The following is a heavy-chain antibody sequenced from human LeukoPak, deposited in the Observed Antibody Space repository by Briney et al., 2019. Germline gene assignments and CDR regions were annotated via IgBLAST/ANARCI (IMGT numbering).Heavy chain of an antibody. J-gene: IGHJ4*02. CDR2: INPNSGDT. CDR1: GYTFTGYY. Sequence: ASVKVSCKASGYTFTGYYVHWVRQAPGQGLEWMGRINPNSGDTNYAQKFQGRVTMTRDTSISTAYMELSRLRSDDTAVYYCARDYCGGGCFPDYWGQGTLVTVSS. CDR3: ARDYCGGGCFPDY. V-gene: IGHV1-2*06. D-gene: IGHD2-21*02.